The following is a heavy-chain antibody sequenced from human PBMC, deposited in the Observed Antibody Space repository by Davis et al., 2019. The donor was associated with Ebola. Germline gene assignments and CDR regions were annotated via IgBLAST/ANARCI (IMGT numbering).Heavy chain of an antibody. D-gene: IGHD2-21*01. J-gene: IGHJ6*02. CDR2: INPNSGGT. V-gene: IGHV1-2*02. Sequence: ASVKVSCKASGGTFSSYAISWVRQAPGQGLEWMGWINPNSGGTNYAQKFQGRVTMTRDTSISTAYMELSRLRSDDTAVYYCARGGLIVVVIANTDMDVWGQGTTVTVSS. CDR3: ARGGLIVVVIANTDMDV. CDR1: GGTFSSYA.